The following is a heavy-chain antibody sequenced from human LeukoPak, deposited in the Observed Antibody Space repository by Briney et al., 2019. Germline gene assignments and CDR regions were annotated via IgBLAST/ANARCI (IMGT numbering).Heavy chain of an antibody. V-gene: IGHV1-3*01. CDR3: ARAWQNRYGSGSYHDY. J-gene: IGHJ4*02. D-gene: IGHD3-10*01. Sequence: GASVKVSCKASGYTFTSYAMHWVRQAPGQGLEWMGWINVGNGNTKYSQKFQGRVTITRDTSASTAYMELSSLRSEDTAVYHCARAWQNRYGSGSYHDYWGQGALVTVSS. CDR2: INVGNGNT. CDR1: GYTFTSYA.